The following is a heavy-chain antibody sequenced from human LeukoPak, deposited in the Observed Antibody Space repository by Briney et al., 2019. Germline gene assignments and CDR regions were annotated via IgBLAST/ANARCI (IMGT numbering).Heavy chain of an antibody. CDR2: LSGSGITT. D-gene: IGHD6-19*01. J-gene: IGHJ4*01. CDR1: GFTFSNSA. Sequence: GGSLRLSCAASGFTFSNSAMSWVRQAPGKVLEWVSTLSGSGITTYYADSVKGRFTISRDNSKNTLYLQMNSLRAEDTAVYYCAKGIYSSGWSYFDYWGHGTLVTVSS. CDR3: AKGIYSSGWSYFDY. V-gene: IGHV3-23*01.